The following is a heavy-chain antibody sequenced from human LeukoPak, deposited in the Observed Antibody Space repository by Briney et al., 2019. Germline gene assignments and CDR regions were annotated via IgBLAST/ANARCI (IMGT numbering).Heavy chain of an antibody. CDR3: AVRRGIYY. CDR1: GFSFSRYA. J-gene: IGHJ4*02. CDR2: INDSGGKT. Sequence: GGSLKLSCAASGFSFSRYAMSWVRQAPGKGLEWVSGINDSGGKTYYANSVKGRFTISRDNFKNTVYLRMNSLRAEDTAEYYCAVRRGIYYWGQGTLVTVSS. V-gene: IGHV3-23*01.